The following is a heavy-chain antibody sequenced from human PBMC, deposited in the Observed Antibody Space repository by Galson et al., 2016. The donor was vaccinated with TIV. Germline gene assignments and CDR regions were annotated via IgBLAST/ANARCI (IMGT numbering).Heavy chain of an antibody. CDR2: TYYRSTWYN. Sequence: CAISGDSVSSTRAAWNWIRQSPSRGLEWLGRTYYRSTWYNDYAASLKRRITINPDTSKNQFSLQLTSVTPEDAAVYYCARGAPSVFGVIMTLDYWGQGTLVTVSS. CDR1: GDSVSSTRAA. CDR3: ARGAPSVFGVIMTLDY. J-gene: IGHJ4*02. D-gene: IGHD3-3*01. V-gene: IGHV6-1*01.